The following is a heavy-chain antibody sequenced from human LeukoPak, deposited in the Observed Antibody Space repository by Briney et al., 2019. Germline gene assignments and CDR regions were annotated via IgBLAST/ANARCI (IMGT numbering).Heavy chain of an antibody. CDR3: ARDGQYCSSTSCYTEGYFDY. CDR1: GYTFTSYG. CDR2: IIPIFGTA. D-gene: IGHD2-2*02. J-gene: IGHJ4*02. Sequence: GASVKVSCKASGYTFTSYGISWVRQAPGQGLEWMGGIIPIFGTANYAQKFQGRVTITADESTSTAYMELSSLRSEDTAVYYCARDGQYCSSTSCYTEGYFDYWGQGTLVTVSS. V-gene: IGHV1-69*13.